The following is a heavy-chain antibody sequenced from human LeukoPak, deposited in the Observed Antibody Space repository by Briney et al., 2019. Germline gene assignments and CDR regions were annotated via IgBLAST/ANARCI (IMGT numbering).Heavy chain of an antibody. CDR2: ISSSSSYI. J-gene: IGHJ4*02. CDR3: ARGVGSLGYFDY. D-gene: IGHD2-15*01. Sequence: GGSVRLSCAASGFTFSSYSMNWARQAPGKGLEWVSSISSSSSYIYYADSVKGRFTISRDNAKNSLYLQMNSLRAEDTAVYYCARGVGSLGYFDYWGQGALVTVSS. CDR1: GFTFSSYS. V-gene: IGHV3-21*01.